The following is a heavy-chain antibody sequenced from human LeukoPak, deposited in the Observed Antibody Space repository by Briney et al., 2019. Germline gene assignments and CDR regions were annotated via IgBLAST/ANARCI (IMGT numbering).Heavy chain of an antibody. V-gene: IGHV4-59*01. CDR2: IYYSGST. CDR3: ARDRSSGWSAGFDP. D-gene: IGHD6-19*01. J-gene: IGHJ5*02. Sequence: SETLSLTCTVSGGSISSYYWSWIRQPPGKGLEWIWYIYYSGSTNYNPSLKSRVTISVDTSKNQFSLKLSSVTAADTAVYYCARDRSSGWSAGFDPWGQGTLVTVSS. CDR1: GGSISSYY.